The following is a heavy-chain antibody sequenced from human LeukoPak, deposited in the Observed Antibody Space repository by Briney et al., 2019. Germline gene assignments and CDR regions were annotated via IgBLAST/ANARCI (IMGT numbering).Heavy chain of an antibody. CDR2: IYYSGST. J-gene: IGHJ4*02. V-gene: IGHV4-39*02. CDR1: GGSISSSSYY. CDR3: ARENFRAYYYDSSGPFDY. D-gene: IGHD3-22*01. Sequence: PSETLSLTCTVSGGSISSSSYYWGWIRQPPGKGLEWIGSIYYSGSTYYNPSLKSRVTISVDTSKNQFSLKLSSVTAADTAVYYCARENFRAYYYDSSGPFDYWGQGTLVTVSS.